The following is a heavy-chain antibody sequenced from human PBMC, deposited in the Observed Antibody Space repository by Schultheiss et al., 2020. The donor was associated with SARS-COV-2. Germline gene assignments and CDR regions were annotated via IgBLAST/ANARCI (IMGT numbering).Heavy chain of an antibody. CDR3: ARDGSSSSAIAY. V-gene: IGHV4-4*07. CDR2: IYTSGST. J-gene: IGHJ4*02. Sequence: SETLSLTCTVSGGSISSYYWSWIRQPPGKGLEWIGRIYTSGSTYYNPSLKSRVTISVDTSKNQFSLKLSSVTAADTAVYYCARDGSSSSAIAYWGQGTLVTVSS. CDR1: GGSISSYY. D-gene: IGHD6-6*01.